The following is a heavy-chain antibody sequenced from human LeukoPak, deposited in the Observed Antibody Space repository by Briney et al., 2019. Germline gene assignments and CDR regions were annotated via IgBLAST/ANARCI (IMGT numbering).Heavy chain of an antibody. CDR3: ARARYCSGGNCYAEY. V-gene: IGHV5-51*01. D-gene: IGHD2-15*01. CDR1: GYSFTTYW. CDR2: IYPGDSDT. Sequence: GESLKISCKGSGYSFTTYWIGWVRQMPGKGLEWMGIIYPGDSDTRYSPSFQGQVTISADKSISTAYLQWSSLKASDSAMYYCARARYCSGGNCYAEYWGQGTLVTVSS. J-gene: IGHJ4*02.